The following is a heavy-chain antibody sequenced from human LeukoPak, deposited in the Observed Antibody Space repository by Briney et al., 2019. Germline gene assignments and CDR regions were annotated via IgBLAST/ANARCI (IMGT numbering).Heavy chain of an antibody. D-gene: IGHD3-22*01. J-gene: IGHJ4*02. CDR2: ISYDGSNK. V-gene: IGHV3-33*05. CDR3: ARESYYDSSGYYYGY. Sequence: GGSLRLSCAASGFTFSNYGMHWVRQAPGKGLEWVAVISYDGSNKYYADSVKGRFTISRDNSKNTLYLQMNRLTAEDTAVYYCARESYYDSSGYYYGYWGQGTLVTVSS. CDR1: GFTFSNYG.